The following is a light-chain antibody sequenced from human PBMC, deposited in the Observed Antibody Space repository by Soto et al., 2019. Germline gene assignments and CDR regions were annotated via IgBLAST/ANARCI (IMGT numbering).Light chain of an antibody. Sequence: ELVRTQCPPTLSVSPEERATLSCRTIQRLSSNLAWYQQKPGQAPRLLIYGVSTRATGVPARFSGSGSGTDFTLTISSLAPEDFAVYYYQQRSNWPPSITVGQGTRLEI. CDR3: QQRSNWPPSIT. CDR1: QRLSSN. J-gene: IGKJ5*01. CDR2: GVS. V-gene: IGKV3-11*01.